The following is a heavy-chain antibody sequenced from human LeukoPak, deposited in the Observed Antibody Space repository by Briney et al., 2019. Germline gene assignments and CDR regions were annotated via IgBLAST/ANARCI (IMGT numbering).Heavy chain of an antibody. CDR3: ARDPHYYDSSGYV. D-gene: IGHD3-22*01. Sequence: GASVKVSCKSSGGTFSSYAISWVRQAPGQGLEWMGRIIPIVGVGNYAQKFQGGVTITADRSTSTVYMELSSLRSEDTAMYYCARDPHYYDSSGYVWGQGTLVTVSS. CDR2: IIPIVGVG. V-gene: IGHV1-69*04. J-gene: IGHJ4*02. CDR1: GGTFSSYA.